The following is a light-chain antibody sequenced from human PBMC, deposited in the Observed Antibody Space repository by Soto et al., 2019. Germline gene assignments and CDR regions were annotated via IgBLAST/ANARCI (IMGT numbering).Light chain of an antibody. V-gene: IGLV2-11*01. CDR3: CSYAGTYTYV. Sequence: QSALTQPRSVSGSPGQSVTISCTGTTSDVGGYNYVSWYQQHPGKAPKLMVYDVSQRPSGVPDRFSGSKSGNTASLTISGLQADDEADYYCCSYAGTYTYVFGTGTKLTVL. J-gene: IGLJ1*01. CDR1: TSDVGGYNY. CDR2: DVS.